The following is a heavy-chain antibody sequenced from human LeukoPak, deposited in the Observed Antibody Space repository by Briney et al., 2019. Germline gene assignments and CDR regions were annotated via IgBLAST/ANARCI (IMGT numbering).Heavy chain of an antibody. Sequence: SQTLSLTCAVSGYSISSNNWWAWVRQPPGKGLEWIGYIYYNGNTYYNPYNPSLTSRVTMSVDTSKNQFSLKLDSVTEIDTAMYYCARNQAVAANRGASDVWGQGTMVTVSS. CDR3: ARNQAVAANRGASDV. CDR1: GYSISSNNW. J-gene: IGHJ3*01. V-gene: IGHV4-28*02. D-gene: IGHD6-19*01. CDR2: IYYNGNT.